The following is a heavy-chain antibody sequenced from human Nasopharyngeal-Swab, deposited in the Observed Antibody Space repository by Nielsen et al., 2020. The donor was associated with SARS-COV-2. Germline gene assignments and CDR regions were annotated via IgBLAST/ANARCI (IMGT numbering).Heavy chain of an antibody. D-gene: IGHD5-12*01. CDR3: ARGEHVDIVAHYMDV. V-gene: IGHV3-33*01. Sequence: GGSLRLSCAASGFTFSSYGMHWVRQAPGKGLEWVAVIWYDGSNKYYADSVKGRFTISRDNSKNTLYLQMNSLRAEDTAVYYCARGEHVDIVAHYMDVWGKGTTVTVSS. J-gene: IGHJ6*03. CDR1: GFTFSSYG. CDR2: IWYDGSNK.